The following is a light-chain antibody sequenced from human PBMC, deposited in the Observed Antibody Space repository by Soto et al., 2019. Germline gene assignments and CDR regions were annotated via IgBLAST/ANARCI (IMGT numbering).Light chain of an antibody. CDR1: QGISSY. Sequence: IQLTQSPSSLSASVGDRVTITCRASQGISSYLAWYQQKPGKAPKLLIYAASTLQSGVPSRFSGSGSGTEFTLTISSLQPDDFATYYCQQYNSNSLLTFGGGTKVEIK. CDR2: AAS. V-gene: IGKV1-9*01. J-gene: IGKJ4*01. CDR3: QQYNSNSLLT.